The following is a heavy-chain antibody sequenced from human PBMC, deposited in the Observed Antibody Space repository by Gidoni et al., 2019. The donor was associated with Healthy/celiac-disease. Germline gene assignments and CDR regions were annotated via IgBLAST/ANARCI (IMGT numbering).Heavy chain of an antibody. CDR3: ARVGSGGWAFDY. Sequence: QVTLRESGPALVKPTQTLTLTCTCPGFSPSTSGMCVSWIRQPRGKAQEWLARIDCDDDQYYSTSLKTRLTITEDTSKSKVVITLTNMGPEDTAAYYCARVGSGGWAFDYWGQGTLVTVSS. CDR2: IDCDDDQ. D-gene: IGHD6-19*01. J-gene: IGHJ4*02. CDR1: GFSPSTSGMC. V-gene: IGHV2-70*15.